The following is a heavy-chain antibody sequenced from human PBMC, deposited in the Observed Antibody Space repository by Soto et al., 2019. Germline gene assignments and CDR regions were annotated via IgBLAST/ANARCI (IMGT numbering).Heavy chain of an antibody. Sequence: XGTLSLRVTVSGGSISSYYGSWIRQPPGKGLEWIGYIYYSGSTNYNPSLKSRVTISVDTSKNQFSLKLSSVTAADTAVYYCASTSDYGDFDYWGQGTLVTVS. V-gene: IGHV4-59*01. D-gene: IGHD4-17*01. J-gene: IGHJ4*02. CDR3: ASTSDYGDFDY. CDR1: GGSISSYY. CDR2: IYYSGST.